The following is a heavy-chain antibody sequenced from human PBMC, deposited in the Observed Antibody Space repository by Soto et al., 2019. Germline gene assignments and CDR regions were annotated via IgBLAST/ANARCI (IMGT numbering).Heavy chain of an antibody. CDR2: TYYRSKWYN. J-gene: IGHJ6*03. CDR1: GDSVSSNSAA. V-gene: IGHV6-1*01. CDR3: AREDNWRTRGNYYMDV. Sequence: PSQTLSLTCAISGDSVSSNSAAWNWIRQSPSRGLEWLGRTYYRSKWYNDYAVSVKSRITIDPDTSKNQFSLQLNSVTPEDTAVYYCAREDNWRTRGNYYMDVWGKGTTVTVSS. D-gene: IGHD1-1*01.